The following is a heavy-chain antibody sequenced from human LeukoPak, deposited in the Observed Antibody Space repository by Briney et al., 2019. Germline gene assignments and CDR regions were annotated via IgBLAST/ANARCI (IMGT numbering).Heavy chain of an antibody. D-gene: IGHD3-10*01. CDR2: INPSGGST. J-gene: IGHJ6*03. V-gene: IGHV1-46*01. CDR3: ARDSSYGSGRSLPYYYYYMDV. CDR1: GYTFTSYY. Sequence: ASVKVSCKASGYTFTSYYMHWVRQAPGQGLEWMGIINPSGGSTSYAQKFQGRVTMTRDMSTSTVYMELSSLRSEDTAVYYCARDSSYGSGRSLPYYYYYMDVWGKGTTVTVSS.